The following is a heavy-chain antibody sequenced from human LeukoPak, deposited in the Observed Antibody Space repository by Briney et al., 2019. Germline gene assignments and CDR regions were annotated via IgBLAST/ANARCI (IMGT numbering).Heavy chain of an antibody. CDR1: GFTFSSYA. J-gene: IGHJ4*02. V-gene: IGHV3-23*01. Sequence: GGSLRLSCAASGFTFSSYAMSWVRQAPGKGLEWVSAISGSGGSTYYADSVKGRFTISRDNSKNTLYLQMNSLRAEDTAVYYCAKVNEDQDTDTFWSGYPSGYFDYWGQGTLVTVSS. D-gene: IGHD3-3*01. CDR3: AKVNEDQDTDTFWSGYPSGYFDY. CDR2: ISGSGGST.